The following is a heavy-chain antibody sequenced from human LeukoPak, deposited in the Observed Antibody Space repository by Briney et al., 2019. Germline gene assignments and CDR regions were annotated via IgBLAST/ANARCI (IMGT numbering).Heavy chain of an antibody. CDR1: GFTFNSYY. D-gene: IGHD5-12*01. CDR3: ARPLTSGSTSYFDY. J-gene: IGHJ4*02. CDR2: INPSDGST. V-gene: IGHV1-46*02. Sequence: ASVKVSCKASGFTFNSYYMHWVRQAPGQGLEWMGTINPSDGSTIYAQKFQGGVTVTRDSSTSTVYMELGSLRSEDTAVYYCARPLTSGSTSYFDYWGQGTLVTVSS.